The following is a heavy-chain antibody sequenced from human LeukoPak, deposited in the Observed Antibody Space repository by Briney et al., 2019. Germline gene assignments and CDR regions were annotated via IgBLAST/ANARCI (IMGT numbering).Heavy chain of an antibody. V-gene: IGHV3-64D*06. J-gene: IGHJ4*02. CDR1: GFTFSSYA. Sequence: GGSLRLSCSASGFTFSSYAMHWVRQAPGKGLEYVSAISSKGGSTYYADSVKGRFTISRDNSKNTLYLQMSSLRAEDTAVYYCVKGGSTAMRASYFDYWGQGTLVTVSS. CDR2: ISSKGGST. D-gene: IGHD2-2*01. CDR3: VKGGSTAMRASYFDY.